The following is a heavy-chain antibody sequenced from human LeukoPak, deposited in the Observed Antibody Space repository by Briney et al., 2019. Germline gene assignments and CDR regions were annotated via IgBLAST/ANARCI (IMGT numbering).Heavy chain of an antibody. CDR2: ISGSGGST. D-gene: IGHD3-10*01. V-gene: IGHV3-23*01. J-gene: IGHJ4*02. CDR3: AKGRKGLWFGELIFDY. CDR1: GFTFSSYA. Sequence: GSLRLSCAASGFTFSSYAMSWVRQAPGKGLEWVSAISGSGGSTYYADSVKGRFTISRDNSKNTLYLQMNSLRAEDTAVYYCAKGRKGLWFGELIFDYWGQGALVTVSS.